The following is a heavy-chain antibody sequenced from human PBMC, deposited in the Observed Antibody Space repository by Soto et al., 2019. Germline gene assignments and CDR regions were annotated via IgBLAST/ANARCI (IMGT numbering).Heavy chain of an antibody. CDR1: GFTFSSYA. V-gene: IGHV3-64*01. CDR3: AREIRSDFWSSRFDP. D-gene: IGHD3-3*01. CDR2: ISSNGGST. J-gene: IGHJ5*02. Sequence: GGSLRLSCAASGFTFSSYAMHWVRQAPGKGLEYVSAISSNGGSTYYANSVKGRFTISRDNSKNTLYLQMGSLRAEDMAVYYCAREIRSDFWSSRFDPWGQGTLVTVSS.